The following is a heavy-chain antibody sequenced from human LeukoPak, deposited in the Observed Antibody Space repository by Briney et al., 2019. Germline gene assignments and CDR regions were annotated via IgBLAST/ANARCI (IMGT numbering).Heavy chain of an antibody. CDR1: GFTFSSYA. J-gene: IGHJ4*02. CDR3: AKDNQWFGELLFDY. Sequence: GGSLRLSCAASGFTFSSYAMSWVRQAPGKGLEWVSAISASDGRTWYADSVRGRFTISRDNFKNTLYVQINSLRAEDTAVYYCAKDNQWFGELLFDYWGQGTLVTVSS. D-gene: IGHD3-10*01. CDR2: ISASDGRT. V-gene: IGHV3-23*01.